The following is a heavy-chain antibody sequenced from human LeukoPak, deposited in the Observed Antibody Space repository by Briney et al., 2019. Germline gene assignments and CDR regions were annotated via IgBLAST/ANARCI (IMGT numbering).Heavy chain of an antibody. CDR3: ARVSSGYCSGGSCYSLDY. CDR2: IYHSGST. V-gene: IGHV4-38-2*02. CDR1: GYSISSGSY. J-gene: IGHJ4*02. D-gene: IGHD2-15*01. Sequence: NTSETLSLTCTVSGYSISSGSYWGWIRQPPGKGLEWIGTIYHSGSTYYNPSLKSRVTISVDTSKNQFSLKLSSVTAADTAVYYCARVSSGYCSGGSCYSLDYWGQGTLVTVSS.